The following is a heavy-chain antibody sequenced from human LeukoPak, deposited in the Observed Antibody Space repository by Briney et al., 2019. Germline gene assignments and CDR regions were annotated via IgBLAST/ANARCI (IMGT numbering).Heavy chain of an antibody. CDR3: ARDSVDTAMVTGWYFDY. CDR2: IIPILGIA. Sequence: SVKVSCKAYGGTFSSYTISWVRQAPGQGLEWMGRIIPILGIANYAQKFQGRVTITADKSTSTAYMELSSLRSEDTAVYYCARDSVDTAMVTGWYFDYWGQGTLVTVSS. V-gene: IGHV1-69*04. CDR1: GGTFSSYT. D-gene: IGHD5-18*01. J-gene: IGHJ4*02.